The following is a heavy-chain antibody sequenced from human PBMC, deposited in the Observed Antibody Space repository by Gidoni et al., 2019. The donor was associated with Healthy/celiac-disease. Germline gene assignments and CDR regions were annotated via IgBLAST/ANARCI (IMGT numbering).Heavy chain of an antibody. CDR2: VIPTFGTA. CDR3: ARRSIAAAGNWFDP. J-gene: IGHJ5*02. D-gene: IGHD6-13*01. V-gene: IGHV1-69*01. Sequence: QVQLVQSGAELKKPGSSVTVSCKASGATFSSYAISWVRQAPGQGVEWLGGVIPTFGTANYEQKFQGRVTITADESTSTAYMELSSLRSEDTAVYYCARRSIAAAGNWFDPWGQGTLVTVSS. CDR1: GATFSSYA.